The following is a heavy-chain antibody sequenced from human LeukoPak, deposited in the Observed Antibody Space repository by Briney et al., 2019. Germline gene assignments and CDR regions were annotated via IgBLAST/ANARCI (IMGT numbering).Heavy chain of an antibody. CDR2: IKSKTDGGTT. J-gene: IGHJ4*02. Sequence: GGSLRLSCAASGFTFSNAWMSWVLQAPGKGLEWVVRIKSKTDGGTTDYAAPVKGRFTISRDDSKNTLYLQMNSLKTEDTAVYYCTTDSSAAGSLGDYWGQGTLVTISS. CDR1: GFTFSNAW. D-gene: IGHD6-13*01. V-gene: IGHV3-15*01. CDR3: TTDSSAAGSLGDY.